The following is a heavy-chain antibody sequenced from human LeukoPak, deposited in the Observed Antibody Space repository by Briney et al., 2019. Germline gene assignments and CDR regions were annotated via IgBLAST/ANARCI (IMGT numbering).Heavy chain of an antibody. CDR2: IYYSGST. D-gene: IGHD6-13*01. J-gene: IGHJ4*02. Sequence: SETLSLTCTVSGGSISSSSYYWGWIRQPPGKGLEWIGSIYYSGSTYYNPSLKSRVTISVDTSKNQFSLKLSSVTAADTAVYYCAREGYSSSWYWGQGTLVTVSS. CDR3: AREGYSSSWY. CDR1: GGSISSSSYY. V-gene: IGHV4-39*07.